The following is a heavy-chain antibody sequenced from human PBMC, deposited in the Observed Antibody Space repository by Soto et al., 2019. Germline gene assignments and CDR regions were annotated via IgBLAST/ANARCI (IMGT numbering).Heavy chain of an antibody. CDR2: INGDGSST. CDR1: GFTFSSYW. V-gene: IGHV3-74*01. Sequence: EVQLVESGGGVVQPGGSQRFSCAASGFTFSSYWMHWVRQAPGKGLVWVSRINGDGSSTNYADSVKGRFTISRDNDKNTLYLQMNSLRAEDTAVYYCARGARNFYYFDYWGQGALVTVSS. CDR3: ARGARNFYYFDY. D-gene: IGHD1-7*01. J-gene: IGHJ4*02.